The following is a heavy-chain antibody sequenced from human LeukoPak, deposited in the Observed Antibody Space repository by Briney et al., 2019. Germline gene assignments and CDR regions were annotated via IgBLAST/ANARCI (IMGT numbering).Heavy chain of an antibody. CDR2: IKQEGSEK. D-gene: IGHD3-3*01. V-gene: IGHV3-7*01. CDR3: ARHVRFEGVDY. Sequence: GGSLRLSCAASGFIFTSYWMSWVRQAPGKGLEGVANIKQEGSEKYYVVSVKGRFTISRDNAKNSLFLQMSGLRAEDTAVYYCARHVRFEGVDYWGQGTLVTVSS. J-gene: IGHJ4*02. CDR1: GFIFTSYW.